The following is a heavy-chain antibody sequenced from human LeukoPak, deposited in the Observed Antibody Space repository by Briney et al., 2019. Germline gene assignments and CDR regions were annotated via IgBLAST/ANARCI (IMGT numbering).Heavy chain of an antibody. J-gene: IGHJ5*01. D-gene: IGHD6-13*01. CDR2: IYDSGTT. Sequence: SETLSLTCTVSGGSTSSYYWSWIRQPPGKGLEWIGCIYDSGTTNYNPSLKSRVTISGDTSKNQFSLKLSSVTAADTAVYFCARAGQQLVFASWGQGTLVTISS. CDR3: ARAGQQLVFAS. V-gene: IGHV4-59*01. CDR1: GGSTSSYY.